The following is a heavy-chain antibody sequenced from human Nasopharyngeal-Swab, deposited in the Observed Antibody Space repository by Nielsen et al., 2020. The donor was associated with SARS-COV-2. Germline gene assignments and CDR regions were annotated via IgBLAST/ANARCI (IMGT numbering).Heavy chain of an antibody. D-gene: IGHD3-3*01. V-gene: IGHV3-21*01. J-gene: IGHJ6*02. CDR2: ISSSSSYI. Sequence: GRSLRLSCAASGFTFSSYSMNWVRQAPGKGLEWVSSISSSSSYIYYADSVKGRFTISRDNAKNSLYLQMNSLRAEDTAVYYCARDPGPADYDFWSGYPGGMYVWGQGTTVTVSS. CDR1: GFTFSSYS. CDR3: ARDPGPADYDFWSGYPGGMYV.